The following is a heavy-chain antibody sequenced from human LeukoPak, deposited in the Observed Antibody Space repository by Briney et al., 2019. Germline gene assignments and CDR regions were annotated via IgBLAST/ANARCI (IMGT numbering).Heavy chain of an antibody. V-gene: IGHV3-7*04. Sequence: GGALRLSCAASGLTFSSYWMTWVRQAPGKGLEWVATIKYDGSETYYVDSVRGRFSISRDNAKNSLYLQMNSLSAEDTAVYYCARDSTLSNYWGQGTLVTVSS. CDR1: GLTFSSYW. CDR3: ARDSTLSNY. D-gene: IGHD3-16*01. CDR2: IKYDGSET. J-gene: IGHJ4*02.